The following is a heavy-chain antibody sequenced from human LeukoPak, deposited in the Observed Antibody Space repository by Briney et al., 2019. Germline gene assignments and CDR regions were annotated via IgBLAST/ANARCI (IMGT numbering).Heavy chain of an antibody. CDR2: ISAYNGNT. CDR3: ARDRRYCSGGSCYGPSLYMDV. J-gene: IGHJ6*03. Sequence: ASVKVSCKASGYTLTSYGISWVRQAPGQGLEWMGWISAYNGNTNYAQKLQGRVTMTTDTSTSTAYMELRSLRSDDTAVYYCARDRRYCSGGSCYGPSLYMDVWGKGTTVTISS. V-gene: IGHV1-18*01. D-gene: IGHD2-15*01. CDR1: GYTLTSYG.